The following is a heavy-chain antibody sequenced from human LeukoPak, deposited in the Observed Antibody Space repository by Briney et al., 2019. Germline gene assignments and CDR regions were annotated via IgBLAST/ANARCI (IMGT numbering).Heavy chain of an antibody. Sequence: GGSLRLSCAASGFTFTSYRMNWVRQAPGKGLEWVSYINSGSTTIYYADSVKGRFTISRDNAKNSLYLQMSSLRDEDTAVYYCAGIRSGWYFEYWGQGTLVTVSS. CDR2: INSGSTTI. V-gene: IGHV3-48*02. CDR1: GFTFTSYR. J-gene: IGHJ4*02. CDR3: AGIRSGWYFEY. D-gene: IGHD6-19*01.